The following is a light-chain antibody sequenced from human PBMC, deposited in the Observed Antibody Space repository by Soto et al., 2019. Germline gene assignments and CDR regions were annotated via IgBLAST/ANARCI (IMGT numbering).Light chain of an antibody. J-gene: IGKJ1*01. CDR2: GAS. CDR1: QSVSSSY. Sequence: EIVLTQSPGTLSLSPGERATLSCRASQSVSSSYLAWYPQKPGQAPRLLIYGASSRATGIPDRFSGSGAGTDCTLTISRLEPEDVAVYYCQQYGSSPWTFGQGTKVDIK. CDR3: QQYGSSPWT. V-gene: IGKV3-20*01.